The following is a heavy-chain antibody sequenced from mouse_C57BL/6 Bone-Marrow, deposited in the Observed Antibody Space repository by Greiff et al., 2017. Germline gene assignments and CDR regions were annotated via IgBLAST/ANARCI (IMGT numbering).Heavy chain of an antibody. CDR2: IDPEDGET. J-gene: IGHJ2*01. CDR1: GFNIKDYY. CDR3: TRSLIYYGTNY. Sequence: VQLQQSGAELVKPGASVKLSCTASGFNIKDYYIHWVKQRTEQGLEWIGRIDPEDGETKYAPKFQDKATITADTSSNTAYLQLSRLTSEDTAAYYCTRSLIYYGTNYWGQGTTLTVSS. D-gene: IGHD1-1*01. V-gene: IGHV14-2*01.